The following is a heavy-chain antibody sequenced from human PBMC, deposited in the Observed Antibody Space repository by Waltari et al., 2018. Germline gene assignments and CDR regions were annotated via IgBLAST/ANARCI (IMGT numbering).Heavy chain of an antibody. Sequence: QVQLQQWGAGLLKPSETLSLTCAVYGGSFSGYYWSWIRQPPGKGLEWIGEINHSGSTNYNPSLKSRVTISVDTSKNQFSLKLSSVTAADTAVYYSARMGSSWYYFDYWGHGTLVTVSS. V-gene: IGHV4-34*01. CDR3: ARMGSSWYYFDY. J-gene: IGHJ4*01. CDR1: GGSFSGYY. CDR2: INHSGST. D-gene: IGHD6-13*01.